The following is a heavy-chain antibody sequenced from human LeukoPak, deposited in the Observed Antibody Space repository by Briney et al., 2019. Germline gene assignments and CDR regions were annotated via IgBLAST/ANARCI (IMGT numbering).Heavy chain of an antibody. D-gene: IGHD1-26*01. V-gene: IGHV3-7*01. CDR3: AKEVGATTPSPDY. J-gene: IGHJ4*02. Sequence: PGGSLRLSCAASGFTFSSYWMSWVRQAPGKGLEWVANIKQDGSEKYYVDSVKGRFTISRDNAKNSLYLQMNSLRAEDTAVYYCAKEVGATTPSPDYWGQGTLVTVSS. CDR2: IKQDGSEK. CDR1: GFTFSSYW.